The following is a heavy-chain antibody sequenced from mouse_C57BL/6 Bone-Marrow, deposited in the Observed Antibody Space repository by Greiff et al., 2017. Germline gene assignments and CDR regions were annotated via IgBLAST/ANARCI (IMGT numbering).Heavy chain of an antibody. CDR3: TTLWYFDY. V-gene: IGHV14-4*01. CDR1: GFNIKDDY. Sequence: VQLQQSGAELVRPGASVKLSCTASGFNIKDDYMHWVKQRPEQGLEWIGWIDPENGDTEYASKFQGKATITADTSSNTAYLQLSSLTSEDTAVYYCTTLWYFDYGGQGTTLTVSA. CDR2: IDPENGDT. J-gene: IGHJ2*01. D-gene: IGHD1-1*02.